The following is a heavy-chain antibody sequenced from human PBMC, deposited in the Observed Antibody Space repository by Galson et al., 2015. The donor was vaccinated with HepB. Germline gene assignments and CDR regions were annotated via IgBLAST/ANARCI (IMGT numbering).Heavy chain of an antibody. CDR1: GFSLSTSGMR. CDR3: ARTPPRIAAAGGEDAFDI. D-gene: IGHD6-13*01. V-gene: IGHV2-70*04. Sequence: PALVKPTQTLTLTCTFSGFSLSTSGMRVSWIRQPPGKALEWLARIDWDDDKFYSTSLKTRLTISKDTSKNQVVLTMTNMDPVDTATYYCARTPPRIAAAGGEDAFDIWGQGTMVTVSS. J-gene: IGHJ3*02. CDR2: IDWDDDK.